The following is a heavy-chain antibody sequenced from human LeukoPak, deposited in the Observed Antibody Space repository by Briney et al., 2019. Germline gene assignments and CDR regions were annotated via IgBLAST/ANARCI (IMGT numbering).Heavy chain of an antibody. CDR2: ISYDGSNK. D-gene: IGHD3-9*01. V-gene: IGHV3-30*04. CDR1: GFTFSSYA. Sequence: GGSLRLSCAASGFTFSSYAMHWVRQAPGKGLEWVAVISYDGSNKYYADSVKGRFTISRDNSKNTLYLQMNSLRAEDTAVYYCARDDSIGDILTGSIYYYYYGMDVWGKGTTVTVSS. CDR3: ARDDSIGDILTGSIYYYYYGMDV. J-gene: IGHJ6*04.